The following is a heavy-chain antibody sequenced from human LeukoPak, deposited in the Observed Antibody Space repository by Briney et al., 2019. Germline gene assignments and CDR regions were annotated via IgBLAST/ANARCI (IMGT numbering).Heavy chain of an antibody. CDR2: ISYDGRNK. Sequence: GGSLRLSCAASGFTFGSYGMHWVRQAPGKGLEWVAVISYDGRNKYYADSVKGRFTISRDNSKNTLYVQLNSLRAADTAVYYCAKEASPYHSNYFDYWGQGTLVTVSS. J-gene: IGHJ4*02. V-gene: IGHV3-30*18. CDR1: GFTFGSYG. D-gene: IGHD1-14*01. CDR3: AKEASPYHSNYFDY.